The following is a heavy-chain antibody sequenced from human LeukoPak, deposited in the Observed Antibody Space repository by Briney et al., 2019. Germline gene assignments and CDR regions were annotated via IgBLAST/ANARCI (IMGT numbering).Heavy chain of an antibody. D-gene: IGHD2-8*01. CDR3: ARGRVSSRRPHAFDI. CDR1: GGSNSNYY. CDR2: IYYSGST. J-gene: IGHJ3*02. V-gene: IGHV4-59*01. Sequence: PSETLSLPCTVSGGSNSNYYWNWIRQPPGKRLEWIGHIYYSGSTNYTPSLKSRVTISVDTSKNQFPLKLSSVTAADTAVYYCARGRVSSRRPHAFDIWGQGTTVTVSS.